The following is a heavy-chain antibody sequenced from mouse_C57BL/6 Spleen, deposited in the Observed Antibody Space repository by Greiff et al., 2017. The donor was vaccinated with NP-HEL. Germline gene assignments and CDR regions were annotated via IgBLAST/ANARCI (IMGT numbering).Heavy chain of an antibody. CDR2: ISYDGSN. D-gene: IGHD1-1*02. Sequence: EVKLVESGPGLVKPSQSLSLTCSVTGYSITSGYYWNWIRQFPGNKLEWMGYISYDGSNNYNPSLKNRISITRDTSKNQFFLKLNSVTTEDTATYYCARDQGTMAPFAYWGQGTLVTVSA. V-gene: IGHV3-6*01. CDR1: GYSITSGYY. CDR3: ARDQGTMAPFAY. J-gene: IGHJ3*01.